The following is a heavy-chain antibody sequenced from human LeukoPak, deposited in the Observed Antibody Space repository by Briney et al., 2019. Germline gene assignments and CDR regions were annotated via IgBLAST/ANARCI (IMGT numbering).Heavy chain of an antibody. CDR1: GFTFSSYN. J-gene: IGHJ4*02. CDR2: ISSSSSYI. CDR3: AKDLNGSPGY. D-gene: IGHD1-26*01. V-gene: IGHV3-21*01. Sequence: GSLRLSCAASGFTFSSYNMNWVRQAPGKGLEWVSSISSSSSYIYYADSVKGRFTISRDNSKNTLYLQMNSLRAEDTAVYYCAKDLNGSPGYWGQGTLVTVSS.